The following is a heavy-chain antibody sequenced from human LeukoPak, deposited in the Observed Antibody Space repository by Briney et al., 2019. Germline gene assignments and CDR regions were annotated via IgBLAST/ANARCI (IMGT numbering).Heavy chain of an antibody. CDR1: GYTFTCYY. V-gene: IGHV1-2*02. J-gene: IGHJ4*02. Sequence: ASVKVSCKASGYTFTCYYMHWVRQAPGQGLEWMGWINPNSGGTNYAQKFQGRVTMTRDTSISTAYMELSRLRSDDTAVYYCARFIVVVPAAPEGVDYWGQGTLVTVSS. CDR2: INPNSGGT. D-gene: IGHD2-2*01. CDR3: ARFIVVVPAAPEGVDY.